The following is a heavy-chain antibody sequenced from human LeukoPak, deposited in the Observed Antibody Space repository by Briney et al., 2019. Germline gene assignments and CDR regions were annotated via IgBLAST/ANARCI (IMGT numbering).Heavy chain of an antibody. J-gene: IGHJ4*02. D-gene: IGHD5-24*01. Sequence: GASVKVSCKASGYTFTSYDINWVRQATGQGLEWMGWMNPNSGNTGYAQKFQGRVTMTRNTSISTAYMELSSLRSEDTAVYYCARGRLRWLQLNYWGQGTLVTVSS. CDR1: GYTFTSYD. CDR2: MNPNSGNT. V-gene: IGHV1-8*01. CDR3: ARGRLRWLQLNY.